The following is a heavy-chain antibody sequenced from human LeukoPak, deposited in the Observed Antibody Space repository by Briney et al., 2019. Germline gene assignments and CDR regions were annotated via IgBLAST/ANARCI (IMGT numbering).Heavy chain of an antibody. D-gene: IGHD2-15*01. CDR2: ISSSSSYI. V-gene: IGHV3-21*01. CDR1: GFTFSSYS. CDR3: ARGGDCSGGSRYIFDY. J-gene: IGHJ4*02. Sequence: GGSLRLSCAASGFTFSSYSMNWVRQAPGKGLEWVSSISSSSSYIYYADSVKGRFTISRDNAKNSLYLQMNSLRAEDTAVYYCARGGDCSGGSRYIFDYWGQGTLVTVSS.